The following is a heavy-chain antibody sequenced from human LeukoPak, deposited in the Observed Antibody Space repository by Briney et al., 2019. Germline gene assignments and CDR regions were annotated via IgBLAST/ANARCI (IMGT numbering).Heavy chain of an antibody. CDR2: IAHDGSNK. V-gene: IGHV3-30*03. CDR1: GFTFSNYV. D-gene: IGHD1-26*01. J-gene: IGHJ6*03. CDR3: ARVRWELLSIYYYYYMDV. Sequence: QSGGSLRLSCAASGFTFSNYVMQWVRQAPGKGLEWVALIAHDGSNKYYADSVKGRFTISRDNSKNTLYLQMNSLRAEDTAVYYCARVRWELLSIYYYYYMDVWGKGTTVTISS.